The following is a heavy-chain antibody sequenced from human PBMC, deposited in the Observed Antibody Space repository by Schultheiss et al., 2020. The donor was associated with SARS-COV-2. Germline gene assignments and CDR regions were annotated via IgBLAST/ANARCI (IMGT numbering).Heavy chain of an antibody. D-gene: IGHD6-13*01. CDR2: ISGSGGST. CDR3: AKGVAAAGSYGMDV. J-gene: IGHJ6*02. CDR1: GFTFSSYA. Sequence: GGSLRLSCAASGFTFSSYAMRWVRQAPGKGLEWVSAISGSGGSTYYADSVKGRFTISRDNSKNTLYLQMNSLRAEDTAVYYCAKGVAAAGSYGMDVWGQGTTVTVSS. V-gene: IGHV3-23*01.